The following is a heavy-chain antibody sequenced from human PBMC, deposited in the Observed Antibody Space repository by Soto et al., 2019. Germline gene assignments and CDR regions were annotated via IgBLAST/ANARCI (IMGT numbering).Heavy chain of an antibody. CDR3: ARGRAAAAYGMDV. J-gene: IGHJ6*02. CDR2: TYYRSKWYN. V-gene: IGHV6-1*01. Sequence: SQTLSLTCAISGDSVSSNSAAWNWISQSPSRGLEWLGRTYYRSKWYNDYAVSVKSRITINPDTSKNQFSLQLNSVTPEDTAVYYCARGRAAAAYGMDVWGQGTTVTVSS. CDR1: GDSVSSNSAA. D-gene: IGHD6-13*01.